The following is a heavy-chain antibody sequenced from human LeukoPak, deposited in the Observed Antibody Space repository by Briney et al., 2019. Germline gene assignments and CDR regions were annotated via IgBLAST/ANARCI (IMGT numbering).Heavy chain of an antibody. CDR1: GYTFTSYG. D-gene: IGHD6-19*01. Sequence: EASVKVSCKASGYTFTSYGISWVRQAPGQGLEWMGWISAYNGNTNYAQKLQGRVTMTTDTSTSTAYMELRSLRSGDTAVYYCARDRAWLVTYYYYGMDVWGQGTTVTVSS. CDR2: ISAYNGNT. CDR3: ARDRAWLVTYYYYGMDV. V-gene: IGHV1-18*01. J-gene: IGHJ6*02.